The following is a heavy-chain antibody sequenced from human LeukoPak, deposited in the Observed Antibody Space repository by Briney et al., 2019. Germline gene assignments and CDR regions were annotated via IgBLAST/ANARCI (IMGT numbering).Heavy chain of an antibody. CDR3: ARGPEGFDWLPRVDP. Sequence: ASVKVSCKASGYTFTRFGISWVRQAPGQGLEWMGRISAYNGITNYAQRLQGRVTMTTDTSTSTAYMELRSLRSDDTAVYYCARGPEGFDWLPRVDPWGQGTLVTVSS. J-gene: IGHJ5*02. CDR2: ISAYNGIT. CDR1: GYTFTRFG. D-gene: IGHD3-9*01. V-gene: IGHV1-18*04.